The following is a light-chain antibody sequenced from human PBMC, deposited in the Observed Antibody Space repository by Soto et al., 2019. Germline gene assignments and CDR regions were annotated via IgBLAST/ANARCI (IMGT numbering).Light chain of an antibody. CDR3: QQRSKWPST. CDR1: QSFSSY. V-gene: IGKV3-11*01. CDR2: DAS. J-gene: IGKJ4*01. Sequence: EIVLTQSPVTLSLSPGERATPSCRASQSFSSYLAWYQQKPGQAPRLLIYDASKRATGIPARFSGSGSGTDFTLTISSLEPEDFAVYYCQQRSKWPSTFGGGTKVEIK.